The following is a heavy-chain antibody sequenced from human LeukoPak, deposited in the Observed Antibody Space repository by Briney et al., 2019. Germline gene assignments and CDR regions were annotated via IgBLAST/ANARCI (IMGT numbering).Heavy chain of an antibody. J-gene: IGHJ3*02. CDR2: VDSDGSST. D-gene: IGHD3-3*01. Sequence: GGSLRLSCVASGFTFSSYWIHWVRQAPGKGLVWVSRVDSDGSSTTYADSVEGRFTVSRDNAKNTLYLQMNSLRAEDTAVYYCARGITIFGVVNDAFDIWGQGTMVAVSS. CDR3: ARGITIFGVVNDAFDI. V-gene: IGHV3-74*03. CDR1: GFTFSSYW.